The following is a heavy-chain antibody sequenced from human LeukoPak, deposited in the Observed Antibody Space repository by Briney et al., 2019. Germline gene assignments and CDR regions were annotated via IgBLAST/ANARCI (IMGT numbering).Heavy chain of an antibody. D-gene: IGHD3-16*02. Sequence: GASVKVSCKASGGTFTSYAISWVRQAPGQGLEWMGGIIPIFGTANYAQNFQGRVTITADESTSTAYMELSSLRSEDTAVYYCATDDPVMLTFGGVINLPFDYWGRGTLVTVSS. CDR2: IIPIFGTA. V-gene: IGHV1-69*13. J-gene: IGHJ4*02. CDR1: GGTFTSYA. CDR3: ATDDPVMLTFGGVINLPFDY.